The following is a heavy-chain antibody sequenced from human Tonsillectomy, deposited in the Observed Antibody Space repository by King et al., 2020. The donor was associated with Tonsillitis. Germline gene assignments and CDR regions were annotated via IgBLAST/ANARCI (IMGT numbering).Heavy chain of an antibody. CDR2: IDPSDSYT. D-gene: IGHD5-12*01. CDR3: ARQGYDVLYDHDY. J-gene: IGHJ4*02. V-gene: IGHV5-10-1*03. CDR1: GYSFTSYW. Sequence: VQLVESGAEVKKPGESLRISCKGSGYSFTSYWISWVRQMPGKGLEGMGRIDPSDSYTNYSPSFQGHVTISADKSISTAYLQWSSLKASDTAMYYCARQGYDVLYDHDYWGQGNLVTVSA.